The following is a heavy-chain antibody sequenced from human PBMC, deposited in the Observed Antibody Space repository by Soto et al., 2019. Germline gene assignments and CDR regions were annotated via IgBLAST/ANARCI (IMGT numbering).Heavy chain of an antibody. V-gene: IGHV1-18*01. CDR3: ARGVDYYQYMDV. Sequence: QVQLMQSGAEVKKPGASVKVSCKASGYPFTSYSISWVRQATGQGLEWMGWISTYNGNTNYAQKFQGRLTMTTDTSTSTAYMEVRSLSSDDTAVYYCARGVDYYQYMDVWGKGTTVTVSS. J-gene: IGHJ6*03. CDR2: ISTYNGNT. CDR1: GYPFTSYS.